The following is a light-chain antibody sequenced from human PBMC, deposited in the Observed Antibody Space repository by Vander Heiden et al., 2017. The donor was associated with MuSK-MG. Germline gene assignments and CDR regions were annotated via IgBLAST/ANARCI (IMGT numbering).Light chain of an antibody. Sequence: DIQMTQSPSSLSASVGDRVTITCQASQDISIYLHWYQQKPGKSPKLLIYDATNLETGVPSRFSGTASGTDFTFTIATLHPEDIATYYCQHYDSLPFTFGGGTKVEIK. J-gene: IGKJ4*01. CDR3: QHYDSLPFT. CDR2: DAT. V-gene: IGKV1-33*01. CDR1: QDISIY.